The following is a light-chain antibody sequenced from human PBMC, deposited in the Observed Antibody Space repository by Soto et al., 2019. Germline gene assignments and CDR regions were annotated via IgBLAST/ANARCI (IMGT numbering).Light chain of an antibody. CDR1: QSVNIY. Sequence: EIVLTHSPGTLSFSPVERATLPCRASQSVNIYLAWYQQKPGQAPRLLIFGASSRATGIPARFSGSGSGTEFNLTISSLQSEDFAVYFCQQYDDWLRLTFGGGTKVDI. J-gene: IGKJ4*01. V-gene: IGKV3D-15*01. CDR2: GAS. CDR3: QQYDDWLRLT.